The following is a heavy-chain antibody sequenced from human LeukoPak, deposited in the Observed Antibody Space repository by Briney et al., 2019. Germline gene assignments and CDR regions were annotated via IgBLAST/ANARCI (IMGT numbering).Heavy chain of an antibody. CDR1: GGSVSGHY. D-gene: IGHD4-17*01. Sequence: SGTLSLTCAVYGGSVSGHYGNWIRQPPGKGLEGIGEINHRGSTNYNPSLKSRVTISVDTSKNQFSLKLSSVTAADTAVYYCARGLMTTVTTTPFYYYYYMDVWGKGTTVTVSS. CDR3: ARGLMTTVTTTPFYYYYYMDV. V-gene: IGHV4-34*01. CDR2: INHRGST. J-gene: IGHJ6*03.